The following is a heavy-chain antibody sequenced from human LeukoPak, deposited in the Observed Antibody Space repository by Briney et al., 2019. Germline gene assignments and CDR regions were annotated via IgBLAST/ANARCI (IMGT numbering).Heavy chain of an antibody. Sequence: SETLSLTCTVSGGSISSYYWSWIRQPPGKGLEWIGYIYYSGSTNYNPSLKSRVTISVDTSKNQFSLKLSSVTAADTAVYYCARARAGIAAAVVGYYYYGMDVWGQGTTVTVSS. CDR1: GGSISSYY. CDR3: ARARAGIAAAVVGYYYYGMDV. D-gene: IGHD6-13*01. J-gene: IGHJ6*02. V-gene: IGHV4-59*01. CDR2: IYYSGST.